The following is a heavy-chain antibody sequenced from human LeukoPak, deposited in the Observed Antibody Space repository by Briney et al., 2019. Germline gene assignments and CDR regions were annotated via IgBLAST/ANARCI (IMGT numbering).Heavy chain of an antibody. V-gene: IGHV3-23*01. CDR2: ISGSGGST. Sequence: QSGGSLRLSCAASGFTFSTYAMSWVRQAPGKGLEWVSGISGSGGSTYYVDSVKGRFTISRDNSKNTLYLQMNSLRAEDTAVYYCARKSYSSPSLDYWGQGTLVTVSS. J-gene: IGHJ4*02. D-gene: IGHD6-13*01. CDR3: ARKSYSSPSLDY. CDR1: GFTFSTYA.